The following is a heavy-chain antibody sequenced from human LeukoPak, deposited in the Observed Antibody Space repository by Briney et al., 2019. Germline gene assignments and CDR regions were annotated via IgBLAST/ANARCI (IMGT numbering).Heavy chain of an antibody. D-gene: IGHD4-11*01. CDR3: ARGPVRDYSNY. CDR2: IYYSGST. CDR1: SGSISSGGYY. J-gene: IGHJ4*02. V-gene: IGHV4-31*03. Sequence: PSETLSLTCTVSSGSISSGGYYWSWIRQHPGKGLEWIGYIYYSGSTYYNPSLKSRLTISLDTSKNQFSLKLSSVTAADTAAYYCARGPVRDYSNYWGQGTLVTVSS.